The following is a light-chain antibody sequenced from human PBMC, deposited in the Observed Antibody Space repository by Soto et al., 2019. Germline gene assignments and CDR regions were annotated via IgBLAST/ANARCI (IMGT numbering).Light chain of an antibody. Sequence: EIVMTQSPATLSVSPGERATLSCRASQSVSSNLAWYQQKPGQAPRLLIYGASTTATGIPARFSGSGSGTKFTITISSLQAEDFAVYYCQQYNNWPPCTFGQGTKVEIK. CDR2: GAS. V-gene: IGKV3-15*01. J-gene: IGKJ1*01. CDR1: QSVSSN. CDR3: QQYNNWPPCT.